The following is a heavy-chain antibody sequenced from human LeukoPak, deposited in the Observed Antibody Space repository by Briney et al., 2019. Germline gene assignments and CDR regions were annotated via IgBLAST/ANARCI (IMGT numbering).Heavy chain of an antibody. J-gene: IGHJ4*02. CDR1: GFTFSSYA. CDR3: ARDRTGDFDY. Sequence: PGRSLRLSCAASGFTFSSYAMHWVRQAPGKGLEWVAVISYDGSNKYYADSVKGRFTISRDNSKNRLYLQMNSLRAEDTAVYYCARDRTGDFDYWGQGTLVTVSS. CDR2: ISYDGSNK. V-gene: IGHV3-30-3*01. D-gene: IGHD7-27*01.